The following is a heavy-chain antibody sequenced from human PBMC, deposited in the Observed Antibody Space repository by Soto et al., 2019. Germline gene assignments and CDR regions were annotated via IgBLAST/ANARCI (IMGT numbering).Heavy chain of an antibody. V-gene: IGHV5-51*01. Sequence: PGESLKISCKASGYSFTTYWIGWVRQMPGKGLEWMGIIYPGGSDTKYSPSLQGQVTISADTSISTAYLQWTSLKASDTAMYYCARLGPIVVVPAAMMDEWGQGTLVTVSS. J-gene: IGHJ4*02. CDR2: IYPGGSDT. D-gene: IGHD2-2*01. CDR1: GYSFTTYW. CDR3: ARLGPIVVVPAAMMDE.